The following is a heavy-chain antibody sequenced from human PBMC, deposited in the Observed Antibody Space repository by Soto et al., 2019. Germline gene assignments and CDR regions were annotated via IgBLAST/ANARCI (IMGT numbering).Heavy chain of an antibody. J-gene: IGHJ6*04. Sequence: SVKVSCKASGGTFSSYAISWVRQAPGQGLEWMGGIIPIFGTANYAQKFQGRVTITADESTSTAYMELSSLRSEDTAVYYCGGDDGGRLSINPKDNHYFDMVVWGEGTTVTVSS. CDR1: GGTFSSYA. V-gene: IGHV1-69*13. CDR3: GGDDGGRLSINPKDNHYFDMVV. CDR2: IIPIFGTA. D-gene: IGHD4-17*01.